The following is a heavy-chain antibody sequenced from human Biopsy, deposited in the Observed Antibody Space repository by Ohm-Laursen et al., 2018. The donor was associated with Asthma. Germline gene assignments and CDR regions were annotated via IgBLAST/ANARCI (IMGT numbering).Heavy chain of an antibody. CDR1: GGTFNTYV. Sequence: ASVKVSCKSLGGTFNTYVIAWVRQAPGQGLEWMGGINAVFGATTYPQKFQDRVTITADDSTSTVYMELSSLGSEDTAVYFCARKAGSCISRTCYSLDFWGQGTLVTVSS. J-gene: IGHJ4*02. V-gene: IGHV1-69*13. CDR3: ARKAGSCISRTCYSLDF. CDR2: INAVFGAT. D-gene: IGHD2-2*01.